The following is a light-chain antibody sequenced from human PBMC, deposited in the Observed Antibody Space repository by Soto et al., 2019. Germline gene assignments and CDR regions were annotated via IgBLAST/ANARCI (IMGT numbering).Light chain of an antibody. CDR3: SSSTTFTTLV. V-gene: IGLV2-14*01. CDR1: SNDVGSYDF. J-gene: IGLJ1*01. Sequence: QSVLTQPASVSGSPGQSITISCTGTSNDVGSYDFVSWYQQQPGKAPKLLIYEVSNRPSGVSHRLSGSKSDNTASLTISGLQSEDEADYYCSSSTTFTTLVFGTGTKSPS. CDR2: EVS.